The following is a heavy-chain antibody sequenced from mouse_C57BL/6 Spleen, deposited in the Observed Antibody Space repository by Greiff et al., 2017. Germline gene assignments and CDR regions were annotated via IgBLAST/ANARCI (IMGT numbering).Heavy chain of an antibody. CDR2: IDPTDSYT. Sequence: QVQLQQPGAELVMPGASVKLSCKASGYTFTSSWMHWVKQRPGQGLEWIGEIDPTDSYTNYNQKFKGKSTLTVDKSSSTAYMQLSSLTSEDSAVYYCARADYGSSYDAMDYWGQGTSVTVSS. CDR3: ARADYGSSYDAMDY. D-gene: IGHD1-1*01. CDR1: GYTFTSSW. V-gene: IGHV1-69*01. J-gene: IGHJ4*01.